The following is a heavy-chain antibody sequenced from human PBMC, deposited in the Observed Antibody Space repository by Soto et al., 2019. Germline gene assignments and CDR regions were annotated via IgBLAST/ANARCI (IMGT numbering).Heavy chain of an antibody. CDR3: ARFMGAQYYDFWSGHYGMDV. J-gene: IGHJ6*02. V-gene: IGHV3-48*02. Sequence: PGGSLRLSCAASGFTFSSYSMNWVRQAPGKGLEWVSYISSSSSTIYYADSVKGRFTISRDNAKNSLYLQMNSLRDEDTAVYYCARFMGAQYYDFWSGHYGMDVWGQGTTVTVYS. CDR2: ISSSSSTI. CDR1: GFTFSSYS. D-gene: IGHD3-3*01.